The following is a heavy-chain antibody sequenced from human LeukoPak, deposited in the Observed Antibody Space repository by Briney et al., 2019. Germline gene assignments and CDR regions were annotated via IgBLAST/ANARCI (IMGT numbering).Heavy chain of an antibody. CDR3: ARDVIAVAGSYWYFDL. Sequence: SETLSLTCAVYGGSFSGYYWSWTRQPPGKGLEWIGEISHSGSTNYNPSLKSRVTISVDTSKNQFSLKLSSVTAADMAVYYCARDVIAVAGSYWYFDLWGRGTLVTVSS. CDR1: GGSFSGYY. D-gene: IGHD6-19*01. CDR2: ISHSGST. J-gene: IGHJ2*01. V-gene: IGHV4-34*01.